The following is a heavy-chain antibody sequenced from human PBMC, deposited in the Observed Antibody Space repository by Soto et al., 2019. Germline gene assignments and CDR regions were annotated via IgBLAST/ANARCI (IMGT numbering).Heavy chain of an antibody. J-gene: IGHJ4*02. CDR3: ARGTELRYYDWYGYYFDY. Sequence: ASLKVSCKASGYTFTSYGISWVRQAPGQGLEWMGWISAYNGNTNYAQKLQGRVTMTTDTSTSTAYMELRSLRSDDTAVYYCARGTELRYYDWYGYYFDYWGQGTLVTVSS. D-gene: IGHD3-9*01. CDR1: GYTFTSYG. V-gene: IGHV1-18*01. CDR2: ISAYNGNT.